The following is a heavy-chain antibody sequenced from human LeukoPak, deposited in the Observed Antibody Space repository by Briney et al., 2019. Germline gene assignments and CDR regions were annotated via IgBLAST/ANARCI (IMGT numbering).Heavy chain of an antibody. CDR3: ERDRAPSGFYLGDFYY. CDR1: GFTFSDCY. J-gene: IGHJ4*02. CDR2: ISISSSYT. Sequence: PGGSLRLSCAASGFTFSDCYMSWICQAPGKGLEWVSYISISSSYTKYADSVKGRFTISRDNAKKSLYLQMNSLRADDSAVYYCERDRAPSGFYLGDFYYWGQGALVTVSS. V-gene: IGHV3-11*05. D-gene: IGHD3-22*01.